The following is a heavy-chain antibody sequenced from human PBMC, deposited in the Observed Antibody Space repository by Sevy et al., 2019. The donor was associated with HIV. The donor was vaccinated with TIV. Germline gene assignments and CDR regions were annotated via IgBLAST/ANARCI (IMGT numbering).Heavy chain of an antibody. V-gene: IGHV4-59*01. CDR3: ARESIATVGDFDY. D-gene: IGHD6-13*01. J-gene: IGHJ4*02. CDR1: GGSFNNYY. CDR2: IYYSGST. Sequence: SETLSLTCTVSGGSFNNYYWSWIRQPPGKGLQWIGYIYYSGSTNYNPSLKSRVTMSLDTSKNQFSLKLSSVTAAGTAIYYCARESIATVGDFDYWGQGTLVTVSS.